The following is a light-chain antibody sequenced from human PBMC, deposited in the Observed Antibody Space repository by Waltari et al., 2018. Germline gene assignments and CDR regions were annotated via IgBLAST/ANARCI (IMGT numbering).Light chain of an antibody. Sequence: EIVLTQSPATLCLSPGERATLSCRASQSISSYLAWYQQKPGQAPRLLIYDASNRATGIPARFSGSGSGTDFTLTISRLEPEDFAVYYCQHRSNWPLTFGGGTKVEIK. CDR3: QHRSNWPLT. CDR1: QSISSY. V-gene: IGKV3-11*01. J-gene: IGKJ4*01. CDR2: DAS.